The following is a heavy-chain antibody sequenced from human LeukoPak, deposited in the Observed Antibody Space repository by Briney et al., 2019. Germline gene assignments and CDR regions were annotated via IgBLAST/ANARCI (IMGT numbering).Heavy chain of an antibody. CDR2: IYTSGST. D-gene: IGHD3-9*01. Sequence: SETLSLTCTVSGGSISSGNYYWSWIRQPAGKGLEWIGRIYTSGSTNYNPSLKSRVTISVDTSKNQFSLKLSSVTAADTAVYYCASALFDIYSFDYWGQGTLVTVSS. CDR3: ASALFDIYSFDY. J-gene: IGHJ4*02. CDR1: GGSISSGNYY. V-gene: IGHV4-61*02.